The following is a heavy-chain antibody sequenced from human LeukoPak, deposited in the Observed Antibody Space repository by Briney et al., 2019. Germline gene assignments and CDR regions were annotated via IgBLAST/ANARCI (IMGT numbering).Heavy chain of an antibody. V-gene: IGHV5-51*01. CDR3: ARGDITMVRGVIITYAFDI. CDR1: GYFVTHHW. D-gene: IGHD3-10*01. Sequence: GESLKISCKGSGYFVTHHWIGWVRQMPGKGLEWMGIIYPGDSDTRYSPSFQGQVTISADKSISTAYLQWSSLKASDTAMYYCARGDITMVRGVIITYAFDIWGQGTMVTVSS. CDR2: IYPGDSDT. J-gene: IGHJ3*02.